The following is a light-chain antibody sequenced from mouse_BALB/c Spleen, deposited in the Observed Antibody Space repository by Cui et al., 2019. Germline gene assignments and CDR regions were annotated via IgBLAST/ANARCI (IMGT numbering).Light chain of an antibody. J-gene: IGKJ1*01. Sequence: QIVPTQSPAIMSASLGERVTMTCTSSSSVSSSYLHWYQQKPGSSPKLWIYSTSNLASGVPARFSGSGSGNYYSLTVSSMEAADAATYYCHQYHRSPWTFGGGTKLEIK. CDR3: HQYHRSPWT. V-gene: IGKV4-74*01. CDR1: SSVSSSY. CDR2: STS.